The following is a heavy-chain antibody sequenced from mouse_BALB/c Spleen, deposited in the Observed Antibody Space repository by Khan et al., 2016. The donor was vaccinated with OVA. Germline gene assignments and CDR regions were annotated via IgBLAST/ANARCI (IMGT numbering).Heavy chain of an antibody. Sequence: EVMLVESGGGLVQPGGSRKLSCAASGFTFSSFGMHWVRQAPEKGLEWVAYINSGSTTIYYADPVKGRFTISRDNPKNTLFLQMTSLSSEDTAMYYCARGNGAYWGQGTTLTVSS. CDR1: GFTFSSFG. CDR2: INSGSTTI. CDR3: ARGNGAY. J-gene: IGHJ2*01. V-gene: IGHV5-17*02.